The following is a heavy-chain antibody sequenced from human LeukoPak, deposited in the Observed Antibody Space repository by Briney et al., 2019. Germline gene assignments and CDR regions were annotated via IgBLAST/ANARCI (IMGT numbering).Heavy chain of an antibody. D-gene: IGHD5-18*01. Sequence: SETLSLTCSVSGDSISSGSFYWSWIRQPAGRGLEWIGRIYPSGSTNYNPSLKSRVTISLDTSKNQFSLKLSSVTAADTAVYYCARKIQLWFRSVNAFDIWGQGTMVTVSS. CDR1: GDSISSGSFY. CDR3: ARKIQLWFRSVNAFDI. CDR2: IYPSGST. V-gene: IGHV4-61*02. J-gene: IGHJ3*02.